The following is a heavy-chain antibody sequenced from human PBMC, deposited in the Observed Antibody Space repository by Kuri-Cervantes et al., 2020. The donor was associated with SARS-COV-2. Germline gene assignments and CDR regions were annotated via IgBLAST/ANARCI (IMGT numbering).Heavy chain of an antibody. Sequence: GSLRLSCTVSGGSISSSSYYWGWICQPPGKGLEWIGSIYYSGSTYYNPSLKSRVTISVDTSKNQFSLKLSSVTAADTAVYYCASYDIPRIDYWGQGTLVTVSS. J-gene: IGHJ4*02. V-gene: IGHV4-39*01. CDR3: ASYDIPRIDY. D-gene: IGHD3-16*01. CDR1: GGSISSSSYY. CDR2: IYYSGST.